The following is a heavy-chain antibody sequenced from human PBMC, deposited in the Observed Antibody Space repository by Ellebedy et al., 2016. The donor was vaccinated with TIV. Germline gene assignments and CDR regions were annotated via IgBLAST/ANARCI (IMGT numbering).Heavy chain of an antibody. CDR3: TRGGGSYYDWFDP. D-gene: IGHD1-26*01. Sequence: PGGSLRLSCAASGFTFSNAWMSWVRQAPGKGLEWVGRIKSKTDGGTTDYAAPVKGRFTISRDDSKNTLYLQMNSLKTEDTAVYYCTRGGGSYYDWFDPWGQGTLVTVSS. V-gene: IGHV3-15*01. J-gene: IGHJ5*02. CDR1: GFTFSNAW. CDR2: IKSKTDGGTT.